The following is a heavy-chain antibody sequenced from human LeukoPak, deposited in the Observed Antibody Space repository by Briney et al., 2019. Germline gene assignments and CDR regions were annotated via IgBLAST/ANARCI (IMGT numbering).Heavy chain of an antibody. V-gene: IGHV3-23*01. CDR3: AKRSSISSGYFDF. CDR2: ISGSGGST. D-gene: IGHD3-22*01. J-gene: IGHJ4*02. Sequence: GGSLRLSCAASGFTFSSYGMSWVRQAPGKGLEWVSAISGSGGSTYYADSVKGRFTISRENSKNTIYLQMNSLRAEDTAMYYCAKRSSISSGYFDFWGRGTLVTVSS. CDR1: GFTFSSYG.